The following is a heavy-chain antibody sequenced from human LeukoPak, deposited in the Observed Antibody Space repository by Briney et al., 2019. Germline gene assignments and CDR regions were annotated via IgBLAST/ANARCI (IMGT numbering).Heavy chain of an antibody. CDR1: GYTFTSYD. CDR3: ARGDGYCSGGSCYRDHYYYYYGMDV. J-gene: IGHJ6*02. V-gene: IGHV1-8*01. D-gene: IGHD2-15*01. CDR2: MNPNCGNT. Sequence: ASVKVSCKASGYTFTSYDINWVRQATGQGLEWMGWMNPNCGNTGYAQKFQGRVTMTRNTSISTAYMELSSLRSEDTAVYYCARGDGYCSGGSCYRDHYYYYYGMDVWGQGTTVTVSS.